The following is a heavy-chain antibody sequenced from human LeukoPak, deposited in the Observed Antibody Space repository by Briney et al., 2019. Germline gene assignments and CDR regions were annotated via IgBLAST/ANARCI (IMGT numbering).Heavy chain of an antibody. V-gene: IGHV1-18*01. CDR2: ISAYNGNT. J-gene: IGHJ6*03. Sequence: ASVKVSCKASGYTFTSYGISWVRQAPGQGLEWMGWISAYNGNTNYAQKLQGRVTMTTDTSTSTAYMELRSLRSDDTAVYYCARNLYYYDSCGYYAPPYYYYYMDVWCKGTRVTVSS. CDR3: ARNLYYYDSCGYYAPPYYYYYMDV. CDR1: GYTFTSYG. D-gene: IGHD3-22*01.